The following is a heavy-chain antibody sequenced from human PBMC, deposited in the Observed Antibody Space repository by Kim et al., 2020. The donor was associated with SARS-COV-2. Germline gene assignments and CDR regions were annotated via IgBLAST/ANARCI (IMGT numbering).Heavy chain of an antibody. CDR3: ARDLEAAAGQDDYYYYYG. J-gene: IGHJ6*01. Sequence: LSLTCAASGFTFSSYAMHWVRQAPGKGLEWVAVISYDGSNKYYADSVKGRFTISRDNSKNTLYLQMNSLRAEDTAVYYCARDLEAAAGQDDYYYYYG. V-gene: IGHV3-30*04. CDR2: ISYDGSNK. D-gene: IGHD6-13*01. CDR1: GFTFSSYA.